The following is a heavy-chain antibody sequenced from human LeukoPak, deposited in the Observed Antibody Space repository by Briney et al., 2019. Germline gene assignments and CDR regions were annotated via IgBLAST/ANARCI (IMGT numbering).Heavy chain of an antibody. J-gene: IGHJ4*02. CDR3: ASTPKYYYDTPSLFDY. V-gene: IGHV4-4*07. Sequence: SETLSLTCTVSGGSISSYYWSWIRQPAGKGLEWIGRIYTSGSTNYNPSLKSRVTMSVDTSKNQFSLKLSSVTAADTAVYYCASTPKYYYDTPSLFDYWGQGTLVTVSS. CDR2: IYTSGST. CDR1: GGSISSYY. D-gene: IGHD3-22*01.